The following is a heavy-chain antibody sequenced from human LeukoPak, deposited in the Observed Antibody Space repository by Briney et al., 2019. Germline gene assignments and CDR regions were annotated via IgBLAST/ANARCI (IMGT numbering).Heavy chain of an antibody. Sequence: PGGSLRLSCAAPEFTFSNYWMHWVRQAPGKGLVWVSWITGDGSSTRYADSVKGRFTISRDNAKNTLYLQVNSLRAEDTAVYYCARSNWPYYFDYWGQGALVTVSS. CDR3: ARSNWPYYFDY. D-gene: IGHD1-1*01. V-gene: IGHV3-74*01. J-gene: IGHJ4*02. CDR1: EFTFSNYW. CDR2: ITGDGSST.